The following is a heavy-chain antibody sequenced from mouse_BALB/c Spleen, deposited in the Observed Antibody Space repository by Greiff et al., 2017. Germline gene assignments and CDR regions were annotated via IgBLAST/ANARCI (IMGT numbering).Heavy chain of an antibody. Sequence: VQLQQSGAELMKPGASVKISCKATGYTFSSYWLEWVKQRPGHGLEWIGEILPGSGSTNYNEKFKGKATFTADTSSSTAYMQLSSLTSEDSAVYYCARSVGDGYWGQGTTLTVSA. D-gene: IGHD3-3*01. CDR3: ARSVGDGY. V-gene: IGHV1-9*01. CDR2: ILPGSGST. CDR1: GYTFSSYW. J-gene: IGHJ2*01.